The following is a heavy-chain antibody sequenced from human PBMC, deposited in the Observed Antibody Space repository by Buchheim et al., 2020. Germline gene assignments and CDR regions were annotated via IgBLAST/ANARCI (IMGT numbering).Heavy chain of an antibody. D-gene: IGHD6-6*01. Sequence: EVQLVESGGGLVQPGGSLRLSCAASGFTFSSYSMNWVRQAPGKGLEWVSYISSSSSTIYYADSVKGRFTISRDNATNSRYLQMNSLRAEDTAVYYCARELQSSSFFDYYYGMDVWGQGTT. V-gene: IGHV3-48*04. CDR3: ARELQSSSFFDYYYGMDV. CDR2: ISSSSSTI. CDR1: GFTFSSYS. J-gene: IGHJ6*02.